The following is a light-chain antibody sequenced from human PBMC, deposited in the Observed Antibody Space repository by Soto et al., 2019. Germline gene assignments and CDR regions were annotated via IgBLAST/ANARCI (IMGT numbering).Light chain of an antibody. CDR2: EVS. Sequence: QSALAQPPSASGSPGQSATISCTGTSSDVGGYDYVSWYQQHPGKAPKLMIFEVSKRPSGVPDRFSGSKSGNTASLTVSGLQAEDEADYYCSSYTGNTKGVFGTGTKSPS. V-gene: IGLV2-8*01. CDR1: SSDVGGYDY. J-gene: IGLJ1*01. CDR3: SSYTGNTKGV.